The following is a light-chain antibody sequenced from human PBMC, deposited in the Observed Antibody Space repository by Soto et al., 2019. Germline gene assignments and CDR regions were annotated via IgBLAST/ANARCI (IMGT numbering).Light chain of an antibody. CDR2: AAS. J-gene: IGKJ2*01. CDR3: QQTHSVPYT. CDR1: QSIANY. Sequence: DIQMTQSPSSLSASVGDRVTITCRASQSIANYLNWYQQKPGTAPKLLIFAASSLQSGVPSRLSGSGSGTDFTLTISSLQPEDFATYYCQQTHSVPYTFGQGTRLEI. V-gene: IGKV1-39*01.